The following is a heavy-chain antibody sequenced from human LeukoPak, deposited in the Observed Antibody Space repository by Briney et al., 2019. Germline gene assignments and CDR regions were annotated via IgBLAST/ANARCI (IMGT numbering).Heavy chain of an antibody. Sequence: SETLSLTCAVSGYSISSGYYWGWIRQPPGKGLEWIGSIYHSGSTYYNPSLKSRVTISVDTSKNQFSLKLSSVTAADTAVYYCARLASNYYGSGSYFPYYYYYMDVWGKGTTVTVSS. J-gene: IGHJ6*03. CDR1: GYSISSGYY. CDR3: ARLASNYYGSGSYFPYYYYYMDV. V-gene: IGHV4-38-2*01. CDR2: IYHSGST. D-gene: IGHD3-10*01.